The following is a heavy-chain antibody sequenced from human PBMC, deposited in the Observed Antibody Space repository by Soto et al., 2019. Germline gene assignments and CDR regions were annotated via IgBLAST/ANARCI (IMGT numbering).Heavy chain of an antibody. V-gene: IGHV3-9*01. CDR3: AKDKNYDSSLDY. Sequence: GGSLRLSCAASGFTFDDYAMHWVRQAPGKGLEWVSGISWNSGSIGYADSVKGRFTISRDNAKNSLYLQMNSLRAEDTALYYCAKDKNYDSSLDYWGQGTLVTVSS. D-gene: IGHD3-22*01. J-gene: IGHJ4*02. CDR2: ISWNSGSI. CDR1: GFTFDDYA.